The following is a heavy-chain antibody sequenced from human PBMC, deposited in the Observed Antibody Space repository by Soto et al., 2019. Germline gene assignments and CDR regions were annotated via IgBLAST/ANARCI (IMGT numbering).Heavy chain of an antibody. D-gene: IGHD6-6*01. CDR2: ISYDGSNK. J-gene: IGHJ5*02. CDR3: ARGGGSIAAKNWFDP. CDR1: GFTFSSYA. V-gene: IGHV3-30-3*01. Sequence: QVQLVESGGGVVQPGRSLRLSCAASGFTFSSYAMHWVRQAPGKGLEWVAVISYDGSNKYYADSVKGRFTISRDNSKNTRYLQMNSLRAEDTAVYYCARGGGSIAAKNWFDPWGQGTLVTVSS.